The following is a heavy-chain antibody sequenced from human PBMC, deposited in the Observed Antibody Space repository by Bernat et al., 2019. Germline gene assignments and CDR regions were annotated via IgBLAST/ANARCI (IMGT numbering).Heavy chain of an antibody. V-gene: IGHV3-21*01. Sequence: EVQLVESGGGLVKPGGSLRLSCAASGFTFSGYSMNWVRQAPGRGLEWVSSISSSSSYIYYADSVKGRFNISRDNAKNSLYLQMNSLRAEDTAVYYCARDRGGVVPAAYFDYWGQGTLVTVSS. J-gene: IGHJ4*02. CDR2: ISSSSSYI. D-gene: IGHD2-2*01. CDR3: ARDRGGVVPAAYFDY. CDR1: GFTFSGYS.